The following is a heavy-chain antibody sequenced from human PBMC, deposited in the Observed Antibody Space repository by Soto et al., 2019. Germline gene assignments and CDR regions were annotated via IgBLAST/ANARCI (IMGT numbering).Heavy chain of an antibody. V-gene: IGHV4-4*07. J-gene: IGHJ5*02. D-gene: IGHD1-1*01. Sequence: SETLSLTCTVSGASISGFYWSWIRKSAGKGLEWIGRIYATGTTDYNPSLKSRVMMSVDTSKKQFSLKLRSVTAADTAVYYCVRDGTKTVRDWFDPWGQGISVTVS. CDR3: VRDGTKTVRDWFDP. CDR2: IYATGTT. CDR1: GASISGFY.